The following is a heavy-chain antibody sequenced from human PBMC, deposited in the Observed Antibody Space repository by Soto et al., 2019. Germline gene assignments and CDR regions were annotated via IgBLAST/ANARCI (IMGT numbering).Heavy chain of an antibody. CDR2: ISSRSSYI. J-gene: IGHJ4*02. D-gene: IGHD2-15*01. CDR1: GFTFSSYS. Sequence: EVQLVESGGGLVKPGGSLRLSCAASGFTFSSYSMNWVRQAPGKGLEWVSSISSRSSYIYYADSVKGRFTISRDNAKNSLYLQMNSLRAEDTAVYYCARERFSDCSGGSCYSYFDYWGQGTLVTVSS. V-gene: IGHV3-21*01. CDR3: ARERFSDCSGGSCYSYFDY.